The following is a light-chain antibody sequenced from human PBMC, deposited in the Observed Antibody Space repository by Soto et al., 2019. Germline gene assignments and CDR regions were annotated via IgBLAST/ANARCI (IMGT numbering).Light chain of an antibody. Sequence: EIVMTQSPATLSVSPGGRATLSCRASENVDNNLAWYQQKPGQAPSLLIYDASTRATATPARFSGSGSGTEFTLTNSGLQAEDFAIYYCQQYNNWPPWTFGQGTKVEIK. CDR1: ENVDNN. V-gene: IGKV3D-15*01. CDR2: DAS. J-gene: IGKJ1*01. CDR3: QQYNNWPPWT.